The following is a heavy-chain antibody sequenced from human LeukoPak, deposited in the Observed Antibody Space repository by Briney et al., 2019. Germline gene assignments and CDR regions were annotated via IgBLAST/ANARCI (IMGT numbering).Heavy chain of an antibody. D-gene: IGHD3-9*01. CDR2: INHSGST. Sequence: SETLSLTCAVSGASLSAYCWSWIRQPPEKGLEWVGEINHSGSTNYNPSLKSRVTISVDTSKNQFSLKLSSVTAADTAVYYCASFDGNWFDPWGQGTLVTVSS. CDR1: GASLSAYC. J-gene: IGHJ5*02. V-gene: IGHV4-34*01. CDR3: ASFDGNWFDP.